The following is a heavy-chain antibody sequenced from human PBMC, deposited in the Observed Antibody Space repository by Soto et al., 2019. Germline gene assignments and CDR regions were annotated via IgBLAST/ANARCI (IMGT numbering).Heavy chain of an antibody. Sequence: QVQLVQSGAEVKKPGSSVKVSCKASGGTFSSYAISWVRQAPGQGLAWMGGIIPIFGTANYAHKFQRRVTITADESTSTTYMELSSLRSEDTAVYYCASSADSSGWYYFEYWGQGTLVGVSS. D-gene: IGHD6-19*01. CDR1: GGTFSSYA. J-gene: IGHJ4*02. V-gene: IGHV1-69*12. CDR3: ASSADSSGWYYFEY. CDR2: IIPIFGTA.